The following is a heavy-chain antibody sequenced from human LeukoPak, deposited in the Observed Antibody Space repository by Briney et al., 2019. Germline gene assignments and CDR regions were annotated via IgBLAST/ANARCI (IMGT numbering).Heavy chain of an antibody. CDR3: ARVGSSSSGISRFDP. CDR1: GGSISSYY. CDR2: IYYSGST. J-gene: IGHJ5*02. Sequence: SETLSLTCTVSGGSISSYYWSWIRQPPGKGLEWIGYIYYSGSTNYNPSLKSRVTISVDTSKNQFSLKLSSVTAADTAVYYCARVGSSSSGISRFDPWGQGTLATVSS. V-gene: IGHV4-59*01. D-gene: IGHD6-6*01.